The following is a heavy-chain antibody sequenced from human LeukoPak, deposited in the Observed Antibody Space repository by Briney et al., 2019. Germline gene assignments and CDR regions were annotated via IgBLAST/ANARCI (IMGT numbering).Heavy chain of an antibody. V-gene: IGHV4-34*01. CDR2: INHSGST. Sequence: SETLSLTCAVYGGSFSGYYWSWIRQPPGKGLEWIGEINHSGSTNYNPSLKSRVTISVDTSKNQFSLKLSSVTAADTAVYYCARVVPDFWRGYPQVHYYYYMDVWGKGTTVTVSS. J-gene: IGHJ6*03. CDR1: GGSFSGYY. CDR3: ARVVPDFWRGYPQVHYYYYMDV. D-gene: IGHD3-3*01.